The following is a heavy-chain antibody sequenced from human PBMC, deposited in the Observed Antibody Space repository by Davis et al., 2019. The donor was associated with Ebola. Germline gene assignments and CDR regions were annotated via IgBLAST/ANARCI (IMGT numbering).Heavy chain of an antibody. Sequence: PGGSLRLSCAASGFTLSTYGMHWVRQAPGKGLEWVGRIKSKTDGGTTDYAAPVKGRFTISRDDSKNTLYLQMNSLKTEDTAVYYCTRVGTGLLLWWPSFDIWGQGTMVTVSS. CDR2: IKSKTDGGTT. CDR3: TRVGTGLLLWWPSFDI. D-gene: IGHD2-21*01. J-gene: IGHJ3*02. V-gene: IGHV3-15*01. CDR1: GFTLSTYG.